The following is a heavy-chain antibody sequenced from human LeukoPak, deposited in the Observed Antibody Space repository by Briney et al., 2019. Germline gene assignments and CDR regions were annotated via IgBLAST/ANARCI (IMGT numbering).Heavy chain of an antibody. CDR2: IHSGGTT. CDR3: ARDSDSGYGPFAS. J-gene: IGHJ4*02. D-gene: IGHD5-12*01. Sequence: GGSLRLSCAASGFTVSNNYTSWVRQAPGKGLEWVSVIHSGGTTNYADSVQGRFTISRDNSKTTVYLHMNSLRAEDTAVYYCARDSDSGYGPFASWGQGTLVTVSS. CDR1: GFTVSNNY. V-gene: IGHV3-53*01.